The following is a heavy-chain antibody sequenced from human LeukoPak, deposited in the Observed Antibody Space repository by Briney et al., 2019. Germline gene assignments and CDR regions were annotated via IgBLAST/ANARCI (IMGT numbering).Heavy chain of an antibody. D-gene: IGHD5-24*01. V-gene: IGHV3-64*01. CDR1: GFTFSSYA. CDR3: ARENARDGFNF. CDR2: ISSNGGST. Sequence: GGSLRLSCAASGFTFSSYAMHWVRQAPGKGLEYVSAISSNGGSTYYANSVKGRFTISRDNSKNTLYLQMGSLRAEDMAVYYCARENARDGFNFWGQGTLVTVSS. J-gene: IGHJ4*02.